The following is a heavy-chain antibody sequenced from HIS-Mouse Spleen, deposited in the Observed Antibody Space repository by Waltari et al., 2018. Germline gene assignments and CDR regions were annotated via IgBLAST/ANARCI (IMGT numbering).Heavy chain of an antibody. CDR2: IYYSGST. CDR3: ATLLTAMAPAEYFQH. V-gene: IGHV4-39*01. D-gene: IGHD5-18*01. CDR1: GGSISSSSYY. Sequence: QLQLQESGPGLVKPSETLSLTCTVPGGSISSSSYYWGWIRQPPGKGLEWIGSIYYSGSTYYNPSLKSRVTISVDTSKNQFSLKLSSVTAADTAVYYCATLLTAMAPAEYFQHWGQGTLVTVSS. J-gene: IGHJ1*01.